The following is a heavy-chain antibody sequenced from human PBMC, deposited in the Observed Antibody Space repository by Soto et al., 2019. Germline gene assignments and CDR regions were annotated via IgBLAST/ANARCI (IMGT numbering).Heavy chain of an antibody. J-gene: IGHJ5*01. D-gene: IGHD4-4*01. CDR1: GFMFLSYG. CDR3: GKERGGGGYSSIDS. V-gene: IGHV3-30*18. CDR2: ISVNGGNK. Sequence: VQLVESGGGVVQPGRSLRLSCEASGFMFLSYGFHWVRQAPGKGLEWVAVISVNGGNKDYVDSVKGRFTISRDDSKNTLYLKRDNPRAEGTGVYFWGKERGGGGYSSIDSWGQGTLVSVSS.